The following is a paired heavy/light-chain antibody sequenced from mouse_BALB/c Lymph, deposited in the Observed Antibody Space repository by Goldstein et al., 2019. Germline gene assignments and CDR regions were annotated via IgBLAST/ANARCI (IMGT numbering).Heavy chain of an antibody. CDR2: ISSGGSYT. CDR3: ARHRGLLGAMDY. CDR1: GFTFSSYA. Sequence: EVMLVESGGGLVKPGGSLKLSCAASGFTFSSYAMSWVRQTPEKRLEWVATISSGGSYTYYPDSVKGRFTISRDNAKNTLYLQMSSLRSEDTAMYYCARHRGLLGAMDYWGQGTSVTVSS. D-gene: IGHD2-3*01. V-gene: IGHV5-9-1*01. J-gene: IGHJ4*01.
Light chain of an antibody. CDR3: WQGTHFPLT. Sequence: DVVMTQTPLTLSVTIGQPASISCKSSQSLLDSDGKTYLNWLLQRPGQSPKRLIYLVSKLDSGVPDRFTGSGSGTDFTLKISRVEAEDLGVYYCWQGTHFPLTFGAGTKLELK. J-gene: IGKJ5*01. V-gene: IGKV1-135*01. CDR1: QSLLDSDGKTY. CDR2: LVS.